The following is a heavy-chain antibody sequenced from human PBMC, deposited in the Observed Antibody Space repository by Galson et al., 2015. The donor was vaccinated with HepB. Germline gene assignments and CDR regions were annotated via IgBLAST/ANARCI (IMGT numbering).Heavy chain of an antibody. D-gene: IGHD3-9*01. CDR2: ISIGNNNI. Sequence: SLRLSCAVSGFTFTGYSINWVRQAPGKGLEWVSYISIGNNNIHYADSVEGRFTISRDVAKNSLYLQMNGLRAEDTALYYCVRDLDWAFDYWGQGTLVSVSS. CDR1: GFTFTGYS. J-gene: IGHJ4*02. V-gene: IGHV3-48*01. CDR3: VRDLDWAFDY.